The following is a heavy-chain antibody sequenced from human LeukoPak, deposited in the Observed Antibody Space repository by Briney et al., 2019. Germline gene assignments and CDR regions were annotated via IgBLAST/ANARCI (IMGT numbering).Heavy chain of an antibody. J-gene: IGHJ6*03. Sequence: GASVKVSCKVSGYTLTELSMHWVRQAPGKGLEWMGGFDPEDGETIYAQKFQGRVTMTEDTSTDTAYMELSSLRSEDTAVYYCARAVPNYYGSGSQDYYYYYMDVWGKGTTVTISS. CDR2: FDPEDGET. V-gene: IGHV1-24*01. CDR3: ARAVPNYYGSGSQDYYYYYMDV. D-gene: IGHD3-10*01. CDR1: GYTLTELS.